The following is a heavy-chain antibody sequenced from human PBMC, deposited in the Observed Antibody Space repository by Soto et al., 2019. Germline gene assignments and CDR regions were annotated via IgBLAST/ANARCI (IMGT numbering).Heavy chain of an antibody. J-gene: IGHJ5*02. D-gene: IGHD1-26*01. Sequence: SETLSLTYTVSGASISGFYWSWIRKSAGKGLEWIGRIYATGTTDYNPSLKSRVMMSVDTSKKQFSLKLRSVTAADTAVYYCVRDGAKTLRDWFDPWGQGISVTVSS. CDR2: IYATGTT. CDR3: VRDGAKTLRDWFDP. V-gene: IGHV4-4*07. CDR1: GASISGFY.